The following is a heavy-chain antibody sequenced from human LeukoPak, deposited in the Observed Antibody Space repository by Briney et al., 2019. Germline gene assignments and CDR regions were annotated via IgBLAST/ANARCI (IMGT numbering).Heavy chain of an antibody. CDR3: AKGRVDYYDSSGAFDI. CDR1: GFTFSSYW. J-gene: IGHJ3*02. CDR2: IKQGGSNK. D-gene: IGHD3-22*01. Sequence: GGSLRLSCAASGFTFSSYWMSWVRQAPGKGLEWVANIKQGGSNKYYADSVKGRFTISRDNSKNTLYLQMNSLRPEDTAMYYCAKGRVDYYDSSGAFDIWGQGTMVTVSS. V-gene: IGHV3-7*01.